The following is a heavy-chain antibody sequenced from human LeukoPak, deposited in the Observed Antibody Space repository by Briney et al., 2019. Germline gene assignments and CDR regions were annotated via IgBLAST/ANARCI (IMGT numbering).Heavy chain of an antibody. CDR1: GFTFSSYA. Sequence: GGSLRLSCAVSGFTFSSYAMTWVRQAPGKGLEWVSAISGTGANTYYADSVKGRFTTSRDNPRSTLYLQMNRLSNEDTAVYYCAYADNNGWYYFDYWGQGTLVTVSS. CDR3: AYADNNGWYYFDY. V-gene: IGHV3-23*01. D-gene: IGHD6-19*01. CDR2: ISGTGANT. J-gene: IGHJ4*02.